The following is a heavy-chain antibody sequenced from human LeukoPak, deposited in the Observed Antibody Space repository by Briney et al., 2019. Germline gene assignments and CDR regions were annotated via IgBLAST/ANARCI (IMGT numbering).Heavy chain of an antibody. J-gene: IGHJ6*02. CDR1: GGSISSYS. CDR2: IYSSGST. CDR3: ARVETSNYYYGMDV. V-gene: IGHV4-59*01. Sequence: SETLSLTCTVSGGSISSYSWSWIRQPPGKGLEWIGYIYSSGSTNYNPSLKSRVTISVDTSKNQFSLKLSSVTATDTAVYYCARVETSNYYYGMDVWGQGTTVAVSS.